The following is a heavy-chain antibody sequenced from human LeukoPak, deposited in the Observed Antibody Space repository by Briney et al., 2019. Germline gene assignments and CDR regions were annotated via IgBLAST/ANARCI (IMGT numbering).Heavy chain of an antibody. CDR1: GGSISSGSYY. J-gene: IGHJ4*02. Sequence: PSQTLSLTCTVSGGSISSGSYYWSWIRQPAGKGLEWIGRIYTSGSTNYNPSLKSRVTISVDTSKNQFSLKPSSVTAADTAVYYCARQGYLRYFDWLLFLYWGQGTLVTVSS. V-gene: IGHV4-61*02. CDR3: ARQGYLRYFDWLLFLY. D-gene: IGHD3-9*01. CDR2: IYTSGST.